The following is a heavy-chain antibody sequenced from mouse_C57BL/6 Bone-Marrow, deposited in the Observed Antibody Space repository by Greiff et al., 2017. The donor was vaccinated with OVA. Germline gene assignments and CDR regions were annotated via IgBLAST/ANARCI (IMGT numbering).Heavy chain of an antibody. CDR1: GFNIKDDY. CDR3: TTAASCFAY. V-gene: IGHV14-4*01. J-gene: IGHJ3*01. Sequence: VQLQQSGAELVRPGASVKLSCTASGFNIKDDYMHWVKQRPEQGLEWIGWIDPENGDTEYASKFQGKATITADTSYNTAYLQLSSLTSEDTAVYYCTTAASCFAYWGQGTLVTVSA. CDR2: IDPENGDT. D-gene: IGHD3-3*01.